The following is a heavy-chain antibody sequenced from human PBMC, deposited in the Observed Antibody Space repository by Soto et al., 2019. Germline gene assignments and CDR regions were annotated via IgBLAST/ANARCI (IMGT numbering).Heavy chain of an antibody. CDR2: ISYDGLNK. Sequence: GGSLRLSCAASGFTFSGYGMHWVRQAPGRGLEWVALISYDGLNKYYADSVKGRFTISRDSSKNTLYLQMNSLRAEDTAVYYCARDHYDSSDYYRLDSWGQGTLVTVSS. CDR3: ARDHYDSSDYYRLDS. J-gene: IGHJ4*02. D-gene: IGHD3-22*01. V-gene: IGHV3-30*03. CDR1: GFTFSGYG.